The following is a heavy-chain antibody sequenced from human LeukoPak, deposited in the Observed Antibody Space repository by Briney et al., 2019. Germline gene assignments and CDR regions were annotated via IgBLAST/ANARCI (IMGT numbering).Heavy chain of an antibody. V-gene: IGHV3-23*01. Sequence: GGSLRLSCAASGFTFSSYAMSRVRQAPGKGLEWVSAISGSGGSTYYADSVKGRFTISRDNSKNTLYLQMNSLRAEDTAVYYCAKDYYHDSSGYYYFDYWGQGTLVTVSS. J-gene: IGHJ4*02. CDR1: GFTFSSYA. CDR3: AKDYYHDSSGYYYFDY. CDR2: ISGSGGST. D-gene: IGHD3-22*01.